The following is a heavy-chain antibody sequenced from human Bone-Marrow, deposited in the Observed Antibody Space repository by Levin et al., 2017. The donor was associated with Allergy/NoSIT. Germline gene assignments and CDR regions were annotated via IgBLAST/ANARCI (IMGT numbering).Heavy chain of an antibody. CDR3: ARQEIITTNNWFDP. V-gene: IGHV4-59*08. D-gene: IGHD1-1*01. J-gene: IGHJ5*02. Sequence: SETLSLTCTVSGGSISSYYWSWIRQPPGKGLEWIGYIYYSGSTNYNPSLKSRVTISVDTSKNQFSLKLSSVTAADTAVYYCARQEIITTNNWFDPWGQGTLVTVSS. CDR2: IYYSGST. CDR1: GGSISSYY.